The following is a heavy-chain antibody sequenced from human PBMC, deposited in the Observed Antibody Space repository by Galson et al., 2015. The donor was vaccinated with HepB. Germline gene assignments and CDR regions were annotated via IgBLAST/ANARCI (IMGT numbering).Heavy chain of an antibody. J-gene: IGHJ3*02. Sequence: QSGAEVKKPGESLRISCKASSYTFTSYGISWVRQAPGQGLEWMGWISAYNGNTNYAQKLQGRVTMTTDTSTSTAYMELRSLRSDDTAVYYCARYLNGGSPAFDIWGQGTMVTVSS. CDR1: SYTFTSYG. CDR2: ISAYNGNT. D-gene: IGHD1-26*01. V-gene: IGHV1-18*01. CDR3: ARYLNGGSPAFDI.